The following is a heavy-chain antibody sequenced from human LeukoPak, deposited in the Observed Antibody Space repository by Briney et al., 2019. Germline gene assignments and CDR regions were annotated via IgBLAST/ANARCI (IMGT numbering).Heavy chain of an antibody. V-gene: IGHV4-31*03. Sequence: SETLSLTCTVSGGSISSGGYYWSWIRQHPGKGLEWIGYTYYSGSTYYNPSLKSRVTISVDTSKNQFSLKLSSVTAADTAVYYCARGSRWETTYYFDYWGQGTLVTVSS. CDR1: GGSISSGGYY. J-gene: IGHJ4*02. D-gene: IGHD1-26*01. CDR3: ARGSRWETTYYFDY. CDR2: TYYSGST.